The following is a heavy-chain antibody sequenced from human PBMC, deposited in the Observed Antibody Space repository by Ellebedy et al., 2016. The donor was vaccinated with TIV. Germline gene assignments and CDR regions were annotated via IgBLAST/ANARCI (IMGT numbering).Heavy chain of an antibody. CDR1: GVTVSNNY. J-gene: IGHJ4*02. CDR2: IYSGGST. CDR3: ASNGDKGY. Sequence: GGSLRLSXAASGVTVSNNYMTWVRQAPGKGLELVSLIYSGGSTYYADSVKGRFTISRDNSKNTLYLQMNSLRAEDTAVYYCASNGDKGYWGQGTLVTVSS. D-gene: IGHD4-23*01. V-gene: IGHV3-53*01.